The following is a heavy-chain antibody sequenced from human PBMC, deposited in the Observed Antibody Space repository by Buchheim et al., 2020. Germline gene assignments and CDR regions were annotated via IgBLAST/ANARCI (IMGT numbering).Heavy chain of an antibody. CDR2: INHSGST. Sequence: QVQLQQWGAGLLKPSETLSLTCAVYGGSFSGYYWSWIRQPPGKGLEWIGEINHSGSTNYNPSLKSRVTISVDTPKNQLSLKLSSVTAADTAVYYCARMFVRDGYNISWFDPWGQGTL. CDR3: ARMFVRDGYNISWFDP. D-gene: IGHD5-24*01. V-gene: IGHV4-34*01. CDR1: GGSFSGYY. J-gene: IGHJ5*02.